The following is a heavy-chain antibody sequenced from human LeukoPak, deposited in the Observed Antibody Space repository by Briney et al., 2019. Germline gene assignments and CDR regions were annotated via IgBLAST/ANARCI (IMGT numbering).Heavy chain of an antibody. Sequence: GGSLRLSCAVSGFTLKNYWMQGVRQAPGKGGIWVSRNNTDGICTNYAVSVRRRFTISRDTPKNSLYLQMNSLRVEDTAVYYCARCPQFSYDSGSYYNVLFDFWGQETLVTVSS. CDR3: ARCPQFSYDSGSYYNVLFDF. CDR1: GFTLKNYW. J-gene: IGHJ4*02. V-gene: IGHV3-74*01. D-gene: IGHD3-10*01. CDR2: NNTDGICT.